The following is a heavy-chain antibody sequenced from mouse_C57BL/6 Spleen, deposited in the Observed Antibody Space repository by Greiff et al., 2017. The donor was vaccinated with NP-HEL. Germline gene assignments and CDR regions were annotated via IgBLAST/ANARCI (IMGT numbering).Heavy chain of an antibody. CDR3: ARDDYYGSGSWGFAY. CDR2: INTSTFFT. Sequence: DVQLQQSRPDLVTPGASVKLSSHCSPPPFPFSPLPFFPPLPSHLLSFLSYINTSTFFTTSNQKFKAKATLTVDKSSSTAYMQLKSLTSEDSAVYYCARDDYYGSGSWGFAYWGQGTLVTVSA. CDR1: PPPFPFSP. D-gene: IGHD1-1*01. J-gene: IGHJ3*01. V-gene: IGHV1-42*01.